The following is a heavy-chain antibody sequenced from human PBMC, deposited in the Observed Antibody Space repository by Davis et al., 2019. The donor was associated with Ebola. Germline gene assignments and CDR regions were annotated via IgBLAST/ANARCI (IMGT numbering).Heavy chain of an antibody. J-gene: IGHJ3*02. CDR2: IVVGSGNT. Sequence: AASVKVSCKASGFTFTSSAVQWVRQARGQRLEWIGWIVVGSGNTNYAQKFQERVTITRDMSTSTAYMELSSLRFEDSAVYYCATGGVRGGFDIWGQGTMVTVSS. CDR1: GFTFTSSA. V-gene: IGHV1-58*01. CDR3: ATGGVRGGFDI. D-gene: IGHD3-10*01.